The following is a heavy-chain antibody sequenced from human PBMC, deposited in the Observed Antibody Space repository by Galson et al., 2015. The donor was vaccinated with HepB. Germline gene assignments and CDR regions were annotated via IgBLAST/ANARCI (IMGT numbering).Heavy chain of an antibody. CDR3: ARVEYYYGSGSYYNVGYYGMDV. Sequence: SVKVSCKASGGTFSSYTISWVRQAPGQGLEWMGRIIPILGIANYAQKFQGRVTITADKSTSTAYMELSSLRSEDTAVYYCARVEYYYGSGSYYNVGYYGMDVCGQGTTVTVSS. J-gene: IGHJ6*02. D-gene: IGHD3-10*01. V-gene: IGHV1-69*02. CDR1: GGTFSSYT. CDR2: IIPILGIA.